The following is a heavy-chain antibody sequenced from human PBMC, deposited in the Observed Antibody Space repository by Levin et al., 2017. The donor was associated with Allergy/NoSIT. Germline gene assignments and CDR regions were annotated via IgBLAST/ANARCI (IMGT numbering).Heavy chain of an antibody. CDR2: ISGSGTNT. J-gene: IGHJ4*02. CDR3: AKGDKAAAGTFEY. CDR1: GFTFTIYG. V-gene: IGHV3-23*01. D-gene: IGHD6-13*01. Sequence: GGSLRLSCVASGFTFTIYGLSWVRQAPGKGLEWVSTISGSGTNTYYADSVKGRFTISRDNSKNVLYLQMNSLRAGDTAVYFCAKGDKAAAGTFEYWGQGTLVTVSS.